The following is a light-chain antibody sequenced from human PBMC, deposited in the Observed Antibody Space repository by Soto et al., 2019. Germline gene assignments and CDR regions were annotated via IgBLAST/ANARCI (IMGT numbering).Light chain of an antibody. CDR3: SSYTNINTRACV. Sequence: QSALTQPASVSGSPGQSITISCTGASSDITNSDYVSWYQQHPGKAPKLIIYEVTDRPSGVSNRFSGSKSGNTASLTISGLQAEDEAEYYCSSYTNINTRACVFGTGTKVTVL. CDR2: EVT. V-gene: IGLV2-14*01. CDR1: SSDITNSDY. J-gene: IGLJ1*01.